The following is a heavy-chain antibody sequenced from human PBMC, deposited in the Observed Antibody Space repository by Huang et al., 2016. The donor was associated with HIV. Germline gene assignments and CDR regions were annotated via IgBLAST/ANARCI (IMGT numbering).Heavy chain of an antibody. Sequence: EVQLVQSGAEVKKPGESLKISCKGSGYRFRSNWIGWVRQMPGKGLEWREIIKHCDFDTRNRPSFQGQGTISADKSINTAYRQWSSLKASDTAMYYCARLIGSPSFYYGLDVWGQGTTVTVSS. CDR1: GYRFRSNW. J-gene: IGHJ6*02. V-gene: IGHV5-51*01. CDR2: IKHCDFDT. D-gene: IGHD3-10*01. CDR3: ARLIGSPSFYYGLDV.